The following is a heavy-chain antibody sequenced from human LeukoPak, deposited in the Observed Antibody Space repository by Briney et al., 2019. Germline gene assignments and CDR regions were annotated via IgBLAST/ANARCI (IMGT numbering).Heavy chain of an antibody. Sequence: SETLSLTCAVYGGSFSGYYWSWIRQPPGKGLEWTGEINHSGSTNYNPSLKSRVTISVDTSKNQFSLKLNSVTAADTAVYYCARGRLSGYRNWFDPWGQGTLVTVSS. D-gene: IGHD5-12*01. CDR2: INHSGST. V-gene: IGHV4-34*01. CDR3: ARGRLSGYRNWFDP. CDR1: GGSFSGYY. J-gene: IGHJ5*02.